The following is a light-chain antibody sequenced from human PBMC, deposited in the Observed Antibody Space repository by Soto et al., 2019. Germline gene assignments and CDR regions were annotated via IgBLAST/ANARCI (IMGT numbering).Light chain of an antibody. CDR3: SSYTSSSTYV. J-gene: IGLJ1*01. CDR2: DVS. Sequence: QSARTQPASVSGSPGHSITGSCTGTSSDVGGYNYVSWYQQHPGKAPKLMIYDVSNRPSGVSNRFSGSKSGNTASLTISGLQAEDEADYYCSSYTSSSTYVFGTATKVTVL. V-gene: IGLV2-14*03. CDR1: SSDVGGYNY.